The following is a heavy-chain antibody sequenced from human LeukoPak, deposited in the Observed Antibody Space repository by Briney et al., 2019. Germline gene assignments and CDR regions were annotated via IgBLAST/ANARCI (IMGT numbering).Heavy chain of an antibody. D-gene: IGHD5-12*01. CDR1: GAYISADY. V-gene: IGHV4-59*08. Sequence: SETLSLTCAVSGAYISADYWILIRQPPGNGLEWIGYISYTGSTNYNPALKSRVTISEDTSKNQFSLRLSSVTAADTAMYYCAKRVPSGFVDSWGQGILVTVSS. J-gene: IGHJ4*02. CDR2: ISYTGST. CDR3: AKRVPSGFVDS.